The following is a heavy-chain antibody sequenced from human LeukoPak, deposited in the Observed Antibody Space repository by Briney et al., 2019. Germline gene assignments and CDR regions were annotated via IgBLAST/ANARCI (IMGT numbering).Heavy chain of an antibody. CDR2: TNSDGSST. CDR3: TRGASGHSYGYWFDP. V-gene: IGHV3-74*01. Sequence: GGSLRLSCAASGFTFRSYWMHWVRQAPGKGLVWVSRTNSDGSSTTYADSVKGRFTISRDNAKSTLYLQMNSLRAEDTAVYYCTRGASGHSYGYWFDPWGQGTLVTVSS. CDR1: GFTFRSYW. D-gene: IGHD5-18*01. J-gene: IGHJ5*02.